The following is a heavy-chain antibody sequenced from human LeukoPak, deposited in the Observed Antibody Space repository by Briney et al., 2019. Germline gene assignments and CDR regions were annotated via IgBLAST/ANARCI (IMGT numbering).Heavy chain of an antibody. Sequence: GGSLRLSCGASGFTFSSYVMNWVRQAPGKGLEWVSGITASARTTYYADSVKGRFTIYSDNSKNTLSLQMSSLRAEDTAVYYCAKDLDGSGMYGGTDSWGQGTPVTVSS. V-gene: IGHV3-23*01. CDR1: GFTFSSYV. J-gene: IGHJ4*02. CDR3: AKDLDGSGMYGGTDS. D-gene: IGHD6-19*01. CDR2: ITASARTT.